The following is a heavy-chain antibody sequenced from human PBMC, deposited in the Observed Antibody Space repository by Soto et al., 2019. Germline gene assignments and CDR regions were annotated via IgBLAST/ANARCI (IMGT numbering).Heavy chain of an antibody. Sequence: NPSETLSLTCAVHGGSLSDYHWSWIRQSPGKGLEWIGEISHSGDTNYNPSLKGRLSISLDTSNKQFSVRLSSVTAADTAVYYCAGERGSFDTWGQGTQVTVSS. CDR1: GGSLSDYH. V-gene: IGHV4-34*01. J-gene: IGHJ4*02. CDR2: ISHSGDT. CDR3: AGERGSFDT. D-gene: IGHD3-16*01.